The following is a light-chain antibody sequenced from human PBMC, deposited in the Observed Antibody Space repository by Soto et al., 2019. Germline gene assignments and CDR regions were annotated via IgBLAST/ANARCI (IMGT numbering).Light chain of an antibody. CDR2: GAS. CDR1: QSVSNSY. CDR3: QQYGSSLYT. V-gene: IGKV3-20*01. Sequence: EIVLTQSPGTLSLSPGERATLSCMASQSVSNSYLVWDQQIPGQAPRLLFYGASSRAAGIQDRFSGSGSGTDFTLTTSRLEPEDFAVYYGQQYGSSLYTFGQGPKLEMK. J-gene: IGKJ2*01.